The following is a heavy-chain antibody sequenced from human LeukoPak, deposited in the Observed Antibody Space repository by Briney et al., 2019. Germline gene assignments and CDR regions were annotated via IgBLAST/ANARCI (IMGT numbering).Heavy chain of an antibody. CDR2: IYYNGNT. D-gene: IGHD4-23*01. CDR1: GGSISHYY. J-gene: IGHJ4*02. V-gene: IGHV4-59*12. Sequence: SETLSLTCTVSGGSISHYYWSWIRQPPGKGLEWIGYIYYNGNTNYSPSLKSRVSISVDTSKNQFSLKLSSVTAADTAVYYCARENYGGNSHFDYWGQGTLVTVSS. CDR3: ARENYGGNSHFDY.